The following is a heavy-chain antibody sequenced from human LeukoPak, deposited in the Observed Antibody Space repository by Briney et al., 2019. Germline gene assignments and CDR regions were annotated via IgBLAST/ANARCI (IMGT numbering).Heavy chain of an antibody. J-gene: IGHJ3*02. CDR2: IIPIFGTA. CDR1: GGTFSSYA. D-gene: IGHD4-17*01. V-gene: IGHV1-69*05. Sequence: GASVKVSCKASGGTFSSYAISWVRQAPGQGLEWMGGIIPIFGTANYAQKFQGRVTITTDESTSTAYKELSSLRSEDTAVYYCAGVRHDYGDYGAFDIWGQGTMVTVSS. CDR3: AGVRHDYGDYGAFDI.